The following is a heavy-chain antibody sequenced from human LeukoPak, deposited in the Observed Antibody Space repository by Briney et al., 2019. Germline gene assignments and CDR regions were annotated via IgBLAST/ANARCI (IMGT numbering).Heavy chain of an antibody. CDR3: ARDLRNYDILTGYYWYFDL. V-gene: IGHV4-59*01. CDR1: GGSISSYY. Sequence: SETLSLTCTVSGGSISSYYWSWIRQPPGKGLEWIGYIYYSGCTNYNPSLKSRVTISVDTSKNQFSLKLSSVTAADTAVYYCARDLRNYDILTGYYWYFDLWGRGTLVTVSS. D-gene: IGHD3-9*01. J-gene: IGHJ2*01. CDR2: IYYSGCT.